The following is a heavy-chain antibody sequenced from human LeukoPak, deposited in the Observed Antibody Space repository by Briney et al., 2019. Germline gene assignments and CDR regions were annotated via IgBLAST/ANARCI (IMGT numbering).Heavy chain of an antibody. V-gene: IGHV1-18*04. CDR2: ISAYKGNT. Sequence: GASMKVSCKASGYTLTSNGISWVRQAPGQCLEWKGWISAYKGNTNYAQKFQGRVTMTTDTSTSTAYMELRSLRSDDTAVYYCARFRAADVIRYFDYEMEPAAPSGHFDHWGQGTLVTVSS. CDR1: GYTLTSNG. CDR3: ARFRAADVIRYFDYEMEPAAPSGHFDH. J-gene: IGHJ4*02. D-gene: IGHD3-9*01.